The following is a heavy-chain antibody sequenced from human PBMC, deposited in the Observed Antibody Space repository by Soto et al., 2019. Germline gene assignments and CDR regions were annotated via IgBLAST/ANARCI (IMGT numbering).Heavy chain of an antibody. CDR2: MSAGGVGT. CDR3: AKDLGGCSGGSCYSEYFQH. D-gene: IGHD2-15*01. CDR1: GFTFSFYT. Sequence: EVQLLESGGGLVQTGGSLRLSCAASGFTFSFYTMSWVRQAPGRGLEWVSAMSAGGVGTNYADSVKGRFTISRDNSKNSLYLQMNSLRAEDTAVYYCAKDLGGCSGGSCYSEYFQHWGQGTLVTVSS. V-gene: IGHV3-23*01. J-gene: IGHJ1*01.